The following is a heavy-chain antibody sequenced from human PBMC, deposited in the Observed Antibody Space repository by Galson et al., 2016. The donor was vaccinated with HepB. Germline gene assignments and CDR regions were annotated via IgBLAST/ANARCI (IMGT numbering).Heavy chain of an antibody. CDR1: GFTFSSYS. CDR2: ISSSSSYI. J-gene: IGHJ5*02. CDR3: ASGGYSGYDWVRNWFDP. D-gene: IGHD5-12*01. Sequence: SLRLSCAASGFTFSSYSMHWVRQAPGKGLEWVSFISSSSSYIYYADSVKGRFTISRDNAKNSLYLQMNSLRAEDTAVYYCASGGYSGYDWVRNWFDPWGQGTLVTVSS. V-gene: IGHV3-21*01.